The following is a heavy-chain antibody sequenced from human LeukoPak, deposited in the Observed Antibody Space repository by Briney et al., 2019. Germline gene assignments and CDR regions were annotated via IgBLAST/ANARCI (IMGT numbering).Heavy chain of an antibody. D-gene: IGHD6-13*01. CDR3: ARHAKIRGYSSSLVLIDY. J-gene: IGHJ4*02. Sequence: SETLSLTCTVSGGSISSYYWSWIRQPPGKGLEWIGYIYYSGSTNYNPSLKSRVTISVDTSKNQFSLKLSSVTAADTAVYYCARHAKIRGYSSSLVLIDYWGQGTLVTVSS. V-gene: IGHV4-59*08. CDR1: GGSISSYY. CDR2: IYYSGST.